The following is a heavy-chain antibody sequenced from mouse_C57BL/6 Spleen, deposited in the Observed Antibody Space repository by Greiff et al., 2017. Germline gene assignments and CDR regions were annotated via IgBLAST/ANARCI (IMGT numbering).Heavy chain of an antibody. D-gene: IGHD2-4*01. CDR2: IYPGDGDT. J-gene: IGHJ4*01. V-gene: IGHV1-82*01. CDR3: ARYYYDYEDYAMDY. CDR1: GYAFSSSW. Sequence: VQLQQSGPELVKPGASVKISCKASGYAFSSSWMNWVKQRPGKGLEWIGRIYPGDGDTNYNGKFKGKATLTADKSSSTAYMQLSSLTSEDSAVYFCARYYYDYEDYAMDYWGQGTSVTVSS.